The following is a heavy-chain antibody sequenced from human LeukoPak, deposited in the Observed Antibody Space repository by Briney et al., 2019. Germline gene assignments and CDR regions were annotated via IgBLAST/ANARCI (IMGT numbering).Heavy chain of an antibody. V-gene: IGHV3-21*01. CDR1: GFTFSTYT. CDR2: ISSSTSYI. Sequence: GGSLRLSCAASGFTFSTYTMNWVRQAPGKGLEWVSSISSSTSYIYYADSVKGRFTISRDNAKNSLYLQMNSLRAEDTAVYYCARGPYNWNSGWFDPWGQGTLVTVSS. D-gene: IGHD1-7*01. CDR3: ARGPYNWNSGWFDP. J-gene: IGHJ5*02.